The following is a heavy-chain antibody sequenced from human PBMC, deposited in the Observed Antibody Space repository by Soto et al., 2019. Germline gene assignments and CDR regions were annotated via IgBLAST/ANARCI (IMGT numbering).Heavy chain of an antibody. Sequence: QVQLVESGGGVVQPGRSLRLSCAASGFTFSSYGMHWVRQAPGKGLEWVAVIWYDGSNKYYADSVKGRFTISRDNSKNTLYLQMNSLRAEDTAVYYCARDGGIAAAGTLDYWGQGTLVTVSS. J-gene: IGHJ4*02. CDR1: GFTFSSYG. CDR3: ARDGGIAAAGTLDY. CDR2: IWYDGSNK. V-gene: IGHV3-33*01. D-gene: IGHD6-13*01.